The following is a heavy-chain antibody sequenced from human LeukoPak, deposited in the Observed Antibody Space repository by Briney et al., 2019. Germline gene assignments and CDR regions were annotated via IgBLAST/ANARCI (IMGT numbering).Heavy chain of an antibody. CDR1: GFTFSSYA. CDR2: ISGSGGST. V-gene: IGHV3-23*01. Sequence: GGSLRLSCAASGFTFSSYAMSWVRQAPGKGLEWVSAISGSGGSTYYADSVKGRFTISRDNSKNTLYLQMNSLRAEDTAVYYCAKRYCSSTSCYGPYWYFDLWGRGTLVTVSS. J-gene: IGHJ2*01. D-gene: IGHD2-2*01. CDR3: AKRYCSSTSCYGPYWYFDL.